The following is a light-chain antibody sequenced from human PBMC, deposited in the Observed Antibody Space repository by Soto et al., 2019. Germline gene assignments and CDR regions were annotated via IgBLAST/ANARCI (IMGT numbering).Light chain of an antibody. CDR2: GAS. CDR3: QQSGSSPT. Sequence: RGGLDLSPGERATLSCRASQSVSSSYLAWYQQKRGQAPRLLVYGASSRATGIPDRFSGSGSGTNITLPISRLEPADIAVYSCQQSGSSPTLGGGTKVDIK. CDR1: QSVSSSY. V-gene: IGKV3-20*01. J-gene: IGKJ4*01.